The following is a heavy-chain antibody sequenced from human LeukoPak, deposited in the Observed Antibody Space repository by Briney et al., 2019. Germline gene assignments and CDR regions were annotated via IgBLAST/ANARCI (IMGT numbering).Heavy chain of an antibody. J-gene: IGHJ4*02. D-gene: IGHD6-19*01. CDR1: GGSISSSSYY. CDR3: ASGYSGGWYLGGY. CDR2: IYYSGST. V-gene: IGHV4-39*07. Sequence: PSETLSLTCTVSGGSISSSSYYWGWIRQPPGKGLEWIGSIYYSGSTYYNPSLKSRVTISVDTSKNQFSLKLSSVTAADTAVYYCASGYSGGWYLGGYWGQGTLVTVSS.